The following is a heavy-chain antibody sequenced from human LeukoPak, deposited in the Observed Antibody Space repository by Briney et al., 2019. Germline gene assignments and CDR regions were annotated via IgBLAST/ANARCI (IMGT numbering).Heavy chain of an antibody. D-gene: IGHD3-3*01. CDR1: GFTFSSYG. CDR3: ARDPNPPGLRFLEWLLPAPDC. V-gene: IGHV3-30*03. J-gene: IGHJ4*02. Sequence: PGGSLRLSCAASGFTFSSYGMHWVRQAPGKGLEWVAVISYDGSNKYYADSVKGRFTISRDNSKNTLYLQMNSLRAEDTAVYYCARDPNPPGLRFLEWLLPAPDCWGQGTLVTVSS. CDR2: ISYDGSNK.